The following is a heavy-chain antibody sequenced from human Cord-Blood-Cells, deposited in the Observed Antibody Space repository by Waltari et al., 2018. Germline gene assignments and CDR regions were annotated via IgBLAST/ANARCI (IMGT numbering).Heavy chain of an antibody. Sequence: QVQLQESGPGLVKPSETLSLTCTVSGGPISSYYWSWIRQPPGKGLEWIGYIYYSGSTNYNPSLKSRVTISVDTSKNQFSLKLSSVTAADTAVYYCARRRLGLGIAYFDYWGQGTLVTVSS. CDR3: ARRRLGLGIAYFDY. CDR2: IYYSGST. CDR1: GGPISSYY. D-gene: IGHD7-27*01. V-gene: IGHV4-59*08. J-gene: IGHJ4*02.